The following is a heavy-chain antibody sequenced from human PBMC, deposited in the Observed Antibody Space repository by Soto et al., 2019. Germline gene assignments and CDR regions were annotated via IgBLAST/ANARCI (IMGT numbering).Heavy chain of an antibody. CDR3: AKGAVAGTPTSYYYYGMDV. V-gene: IGHV1-69*12. J-gene: IGHJ6*02. Sequence: QVQLLQSGAEVKKPGSSVRVSCEASGGTFRTYAISWVRQAPGQWLEWMGGIIPIFGTVNYAQKFQGRVTITADESTATVYMDLRSLRSEDTAVYYCAKGAVAGTPTSYYYYGMDVWGQGTTVTVSS. D-gene: IGHD6-19*01. CDR1: GGTFRTYA. CDR2: IIPIFGTV.